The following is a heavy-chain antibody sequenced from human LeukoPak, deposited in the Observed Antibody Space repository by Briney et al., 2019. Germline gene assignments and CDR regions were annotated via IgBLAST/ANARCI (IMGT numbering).Heavy chain of an antibody. CDR1: GYTFTSDY. CDR2: INPSGGST. CDR3: ARGGSVVVVAATFYYMDV. D-gene: IGHD2-15*01. J-gene: IGHJ6*03. V-gene: IGHV1-46*01. Sequence: ASVKVSSKASGYTFTSDYMHWVRQAPRQGREWMGIINPSGGSTSYAQTFQGRVTMTRDMSTSTVYMELSSLRSEDTAVYYCARGGSVVVVAATFYYMDVWGKGATVTVSS.